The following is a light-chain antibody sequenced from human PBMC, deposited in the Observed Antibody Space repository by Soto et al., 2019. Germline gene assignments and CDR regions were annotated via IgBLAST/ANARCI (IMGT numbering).Light chain of an antibody. J-gene: IGLJ1*01. CDR3: CLYVGATTYV. Sequence: QSALTQPASVSGSPGQSITISCTGSISDIGTYNLVSWFQQHPGKAPKLIIYEGSKRPSGVSNRFSGSKSGNTASLTISGLQAEDEADYYCCLYVGATTYVFGTGTKVTVL. V-gene: IGLV2-23*01. CDR2: EGS. CDR1: ISDIGTYNL.